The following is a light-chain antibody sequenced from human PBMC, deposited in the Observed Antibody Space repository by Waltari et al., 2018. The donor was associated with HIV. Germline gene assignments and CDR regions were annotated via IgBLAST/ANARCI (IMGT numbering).Light chain of an antibody. J-gene: IGLJ2*01. CDR2: GNS. Sequence: QSVLTQPPSVSGAPGQRVTISCTGSSSNIGAGYDVHWYQHLPGTAPKLPIYGNSNRPSGVPDRFSGSKSGTSASLAITGLQAEDEADYYCQSYDSSLSAPVVFGGGTKLTVL. V-gene: IGLV1-40*01. CDR3: QSYDSSLSAPVV. CDR1: SSNIGAGYD.